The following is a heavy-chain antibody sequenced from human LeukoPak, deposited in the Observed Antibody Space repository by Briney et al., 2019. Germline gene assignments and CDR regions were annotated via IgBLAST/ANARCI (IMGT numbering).Heavy chain of an antibody. CDR3: VRDGDTYDFDL. D-gene: IGHD5-12*01. V-gene: IGHV3-74*01. CDR1: GFSIRGYW. CDR2: IKSDGSWT. Sequence: GGSLRLSCAASGFSIRGYWMHWVRQAPGKGLMWVSRIKSDGSWTNYADSVRGRFTISRDNAKNTLFLQMVGLRAEDTAIYYCVRDGDTYDFDLWGQGILVTVSS. J-gene: IGHJ4*02.